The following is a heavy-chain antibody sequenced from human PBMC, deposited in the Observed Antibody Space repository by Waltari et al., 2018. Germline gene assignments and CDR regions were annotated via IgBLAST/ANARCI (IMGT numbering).Heavy chain of an antibody. V-gene: IGHV4-38-2*01. J-gene: IGHJ4*02. CDR3: ARVVREYPGNFDY. CDR1: GYSISSGYY. CDR2: IYHSGST. Sequence: QVQLQESGPGLVKPSETLSLTCAVSGYSISSGYYWGWIRQPPGKGLEWIGSIYHSGSTDYNPSLKSRVTISVDTSKNQFSLKLSSVTAADTAVYYCARVVREYPGNFDYWGQGTLVTVPS. D-gene: IGHD3-10*01.